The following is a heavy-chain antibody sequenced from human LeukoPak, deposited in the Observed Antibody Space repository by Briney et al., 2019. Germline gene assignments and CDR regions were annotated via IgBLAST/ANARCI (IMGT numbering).Heavy chain of an antibody. V-gene: IGHV4-59*01. CDR1: GDSISSYY. D-gene: IGHD5-18*01. CDR3: ARTTEGGYTYNYFYYYYMDV. CDR2: IYYSGST. Sequence: SETLSLTCTVSGDSISSYYWSWIRQPPGKGLEWIGYIYYSGSTNYNPSLKSRVTISVDTSKNQFSLKLSSVTAADTAVYYCARTTEGGYTYNYFYYYYMDVWGKGTTVTISS. J-gene: IGHJ6*03.